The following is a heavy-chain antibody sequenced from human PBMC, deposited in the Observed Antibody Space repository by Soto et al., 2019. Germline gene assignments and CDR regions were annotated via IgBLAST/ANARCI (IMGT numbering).Heavy chain of an antibody. V-gene: IGHV4-59*01. CDR3: ASSNIAAAGCYYYGMDV. J-gene: IGHJ6*02. CDR2: IYYSGST. D-gene: IGHD6-13*01. CDR1: GGSISSYY. Sequence: QVQLQESGPGLVKPSETLSLTCPVSGGSISSYYWSWIRQPPGKGLEWIGYIYYSGSTNYNPSLKGRVTISVDTSKNQAALKLSSVTAADTAVYYCASSNIAAAGCYYYGMDVWGRGTTVTVSS.